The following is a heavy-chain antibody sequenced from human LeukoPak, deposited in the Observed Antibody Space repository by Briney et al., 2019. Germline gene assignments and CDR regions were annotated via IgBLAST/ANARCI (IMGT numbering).Heavy chain of an antibody. CDR1: GYTFTGYY. Sequence: ASVKVSCKASGYTFTGYYMHWVRQAPGQGLEWMGRINPNSGGTNYAQKFQGRVTMTRDTSISTAYMELSRLRSDDTAVYYCARDLYYDSSGYYSPFDYWGQGTLVTVSS. D-gene: IGHD3-22*01. J-gene: IGHJ4*02. CDR2: INPNSGGT. V-gene: IGHV1-2*06. CDR3: ARDLYYDSSGYYSPFDY.